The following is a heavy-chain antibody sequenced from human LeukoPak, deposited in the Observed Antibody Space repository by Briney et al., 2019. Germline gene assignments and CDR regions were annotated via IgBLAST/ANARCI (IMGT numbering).Heavy chain of an antibody. D-gene: IGHD4-17*01. CDR3: ARGLDYGDSLGY. CDR1: GYTFTSYG. V-gene: IGHV1-18*01. J-gene: IGHJ4*02. Sequence: ASVKVSCKASGYTFTSYGISWVRQAPGQGLEWMGWISAYNGNTNYAQKLQGRVSLTTDTSTRTAYMELRSLRSDDTAVYYCARGLDYGDSLGYWGQGTLVTVSS. CDR2: ISAYNGNT.